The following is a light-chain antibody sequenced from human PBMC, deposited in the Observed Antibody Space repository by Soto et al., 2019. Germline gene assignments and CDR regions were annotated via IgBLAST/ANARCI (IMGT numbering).Light chain of an antibody. CDR1: SSDVGGYNY. Sequence: QSALTQPASVSGSPGQSITISCTETSSDVGGYNYVSWYQQHPGKAPKLMIYDVSNRPSGVSNRFSGSKSGNTASLTISGLQAEDEADYYCSSYTSSSTRGFGTGTKLTVL. J-gene: IGLJ1*01. CDR2: DVS. V-gene: IGLV2-14*01. CDR3: SSYTSSSTRG.